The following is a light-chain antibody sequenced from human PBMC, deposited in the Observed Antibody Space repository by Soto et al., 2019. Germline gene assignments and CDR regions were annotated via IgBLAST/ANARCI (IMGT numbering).Light chain of an antibody. V-gene: IGKV1-5*03. CDR1: QSISSW. CDR2: KAS. J-gene: IGKJ2*01. Sequence: DIQMTQSPSSLSASVGDRVTITCRASQSISSWMAWYQQKPGKAPKLLIYKASSLESGVPSRFSGSGSGTEFTLTISSLQPDDFATYYCQQYNSYVMYTFGQGTKLEIK. CDR3: QQYNSYVMYT.